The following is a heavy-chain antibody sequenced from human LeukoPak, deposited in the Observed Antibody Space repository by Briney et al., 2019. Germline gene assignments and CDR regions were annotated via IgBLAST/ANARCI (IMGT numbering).Heavy chain of an antibody. Sequence: KPSETLSLTCTVSGGSINNYYWSRIRQPPGKELEWVGYVYHSGSTNYNPSLKSRVTISVDTSKNQFSLKLSSVTAADTAVYYCARARDSGSYRVDYWGQGALVTVSS. V-gene: IGHV4-59*01. CDR2: VYHSGST. CDR1: GGSINNYY. CDR3: ARARDSGSYRVDY. J-gene: IGHJ4*02. D-gene: IGHD1-26*01.